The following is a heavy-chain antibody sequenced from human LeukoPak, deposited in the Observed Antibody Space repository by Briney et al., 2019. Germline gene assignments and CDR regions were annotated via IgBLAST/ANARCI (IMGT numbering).Heavy chain of an antibody. CDR3: ARGMGSTVVTPRYFDY. V-gene: IGHV4-34*01. J-gene: IGHJ4*02. CDR1: GGSFSGYY. D-gene: IGHD4-23*01. CDR2: INHSGST. Sequence: SETLSLTCAAYGGSFSGYYWSWIRQPPGKGLEWIGEINHSGSTNYNPSLKSRVTISVDTSKNQFSLKLSSVTAADTAVYYCARGMGSTVVTPRYFDYWGQGTLVTVSS.